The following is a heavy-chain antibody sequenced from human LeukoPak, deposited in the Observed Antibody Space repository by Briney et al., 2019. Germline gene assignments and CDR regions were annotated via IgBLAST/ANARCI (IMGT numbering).Heavy chain of an antibody. V-gene: IGHV1-18*01. D-gene: IGHD6-13*01. J-gene: IGHJ4*02. CDR3: TRDREAAGQKLTDY. CDR1: GYTFTSYG. Sequence: ASVKVSCKASGYTFTSYGITWVRQAPGQGLEWMGWISIYNGNTNYAQKLQGRVTMTTDTSTSTAYMKLRGLRPDDTAIYYCTRDREAAGQKLTDYWGQGTLVTVSS. CDR2: ISIYNGNT.